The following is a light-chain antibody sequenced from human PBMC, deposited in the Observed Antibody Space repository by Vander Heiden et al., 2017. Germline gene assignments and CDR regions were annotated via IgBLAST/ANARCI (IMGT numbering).Light chain of an antibody. V-gene: IGLV6-57*01. CDR3: QSYDSSNWV. CDR2: EDN. Sequence: NFILTQPHPVSESPANTVTISCTRSSGSIASNYVQWYQQRPGSSPTTVIYEDNQRPSGVPDRFSGSIDSSSNSASLTISGLKTEDEADYYCQSYDSSNWVFGGGTKLTGL. CDR1: SGSIASNY. J-gene: IGLJ3*02.